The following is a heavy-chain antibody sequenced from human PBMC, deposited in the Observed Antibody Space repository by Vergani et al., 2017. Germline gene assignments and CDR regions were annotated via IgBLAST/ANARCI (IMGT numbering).Heavy chain of an antibody. CDR3: ARGEIVVEAGYFDL. CDR1: GGSISSSSYY. V-gene: IGHV4-39*01. CDR2: IYYSGST. Sequence: QLQLQESGPGLVKPSETLSLTCTVSGGSISSSSYYWGWIRQPPGKGLEWIGSIYYSGSTYYNPSLKSRVTISVDTSKNQFSLKLSSVTAADTAVYYCARGEIVVEAGYFDLWGRGTLVTVSS. J-gene: IGHJ2*01. D-gene: IGHD1-26*01.